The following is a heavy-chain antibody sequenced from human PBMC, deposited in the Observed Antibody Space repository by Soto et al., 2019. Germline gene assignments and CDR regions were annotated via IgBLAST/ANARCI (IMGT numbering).Heavy chain of an antibody. D-gene: IGHD6-13*01. CDR1: GGSISSYY. J-gene: IGHJ5*02. V-gene: IGHV4-59*01. CDR3: ARSGSSWSGNWFDP. CDR2: IYYSGST. Sequence: SETLSLTCTVSGGSISSYYWSWIRQPPGKGLEWIGYIYYSGSTNYNPSLKSRVTISVDTSKNQFSLKLSSVTAADTAVYYCARSGSSWSGNWFDPWGQGTLVTVSS.